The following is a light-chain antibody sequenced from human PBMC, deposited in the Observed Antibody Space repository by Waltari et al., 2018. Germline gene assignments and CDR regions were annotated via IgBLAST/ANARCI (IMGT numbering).Light chain of an antibody. V-gene: IGLV1-44*01. CDR1: TSNIGSKP. J-gene: IGLJ2*01. Sequence: QSVLTQPPSASGTPGQRVTISCSGSTSNIGSKPVNWYQQLPGTAPKLLIYNNKRRPSGGPDAFSGSKSGTSASLAISGLQSEDEADYYCAAWDDSLNGPVFGGGTKLTVL. CDR3: AAWDDSLNGPV. CDR2: NNK.